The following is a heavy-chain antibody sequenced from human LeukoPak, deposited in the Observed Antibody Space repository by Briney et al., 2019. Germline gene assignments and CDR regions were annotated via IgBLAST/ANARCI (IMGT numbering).Heavy chain of an antibody. D-gene: IGHD6-19*01. J-gene: IGHJ5*02. CDR3: ASSPGGWLVGAWFDP. Sequence: SQTLSLTCTVSGDSISGGSDYWSWIRQPAGKGLEWIGRIYASGSTNYNPSLKSRVTISLATSKNQFSLKLCSVTAADTAVFYCASSPGGWLVGAWFDPWGQGTLVTVSS. CDR1: GDSISGGSDY. V-gene: IGHV4-61*02. CDR2: IYASGST.